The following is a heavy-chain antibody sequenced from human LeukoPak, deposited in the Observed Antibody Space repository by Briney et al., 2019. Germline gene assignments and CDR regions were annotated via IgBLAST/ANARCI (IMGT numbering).Heavy chain of an antibody. J-gene: IGHJ4*02. CDR1: GFTFGSYW. CDR2: IKTYGSTT. V-gene: IGHV3-74*01. D-gene: IGHD2-8*01. CDR3: TREWIAYCNYGTCYSGFDF. Sequence: PGGSLRLSCAASGFTFGSYWMHWVRQAPGKGLEWVSRIKTYGSTTTYADSVKGRFTVSRDNAKNTLYLQMNSLRAEDTAVYYCTREWIAYCNYGTCYSGFDFWGQGTLVTVSS.